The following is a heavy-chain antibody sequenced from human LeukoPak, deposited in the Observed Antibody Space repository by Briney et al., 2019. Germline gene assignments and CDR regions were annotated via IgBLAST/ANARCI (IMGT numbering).Heavy chain of an antibody. CDR1: GYTFTSYD. CDR3: ARKDIVVVPAGSLRYYYGMDV. J-gene: IGHJ6*02. V-gene: IGHV1-8*01. CDR2: MSPNSGNT. D-gene: IGHD2-2*01. Sequence: ASVKVSCKASGYTFTSYDINWVRQATGQGLEWMGWMSPNSGNTGYAQKFQGRVTMTRNTSISTAYMELSSLRSEDTAVYYCARKDIVVVPAGSLRYYYGMDVWGQGTTVTVSS.